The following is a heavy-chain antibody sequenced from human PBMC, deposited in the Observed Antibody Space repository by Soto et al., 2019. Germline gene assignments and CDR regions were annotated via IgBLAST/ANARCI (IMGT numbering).Heavy chain of an antibody. CDR3: AKAEGYCSGISCYYYFQH. J-gene: IGHJ1*01. D-gene: IGHD2-15*01. CDR2: ISHAGST. CDR1: GGSVSSHH. Sequence: SETLSLTCTVSGGSVSSHHWSWIRQSPGKGLEWIAYISHAGSTNYNPSLKSRLTISLDPSKNQFSLKLSSVTAADTAVYHCAKAEGYCSGISCYYYFQHWGQGTLVTVSS. V-gene: IGHV4-59*02.